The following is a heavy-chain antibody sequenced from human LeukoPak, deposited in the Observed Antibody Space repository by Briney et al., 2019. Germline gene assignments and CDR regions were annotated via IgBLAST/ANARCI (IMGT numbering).Heavy chain of an antibody. D-gene: IGHD2-15*01. CDR2: ISGSGGST. J-gene: IGHJ4*02. CDR3: AKYCSGGSCYGILDY. V-gene: IGHV3-23*01. CDR1: EFTFSSYA. Sequence: PGGSLRLSCAASEFTFSSYAMSWVRQAPGKGLEWVSAISGSGGSTYYADSVKGRFTISRDNSKNTLYLQMNSLRAEDTAVYYCAKYCSGGSCYGILDYWGQGTLVTVSS.